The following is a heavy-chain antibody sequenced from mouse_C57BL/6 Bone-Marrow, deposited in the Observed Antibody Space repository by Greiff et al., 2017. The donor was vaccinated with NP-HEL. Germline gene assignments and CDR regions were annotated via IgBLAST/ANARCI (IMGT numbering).Heavy chain of an antibody. V-gene: IGHV5-2*01. CDR1: EYEFPSHD. CDR2: INSDGGST. CDR3: ARQDTHYAMDY. Sequence: EVMLVESGGGLVQPGESLKLSCESNEYEFPSHDMSWVRKTPGKRLELVAAINSDGGSTYYPDTMERRFIISRDNTKKTLYLQMSNLRSEDTALYYCARQDTHYAMDYWGQGTSVTVSS. J-gene: IGHJ4*01.